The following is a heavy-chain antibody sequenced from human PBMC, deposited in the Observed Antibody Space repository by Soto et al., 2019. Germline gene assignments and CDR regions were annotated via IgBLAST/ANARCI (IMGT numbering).Heavy chain of an antibody. CDR2: IIPIFGTA. D-gene: IGHD2-2*01. CDR1: GGAFSSYA. V-gene: IGHV1-69*13. J-gene: IGHJ6*02. CDR3: ARERPYCSSTSCYYYYGMDV. Sequence: SXKVSCKCCGGAFSSYAISWVRQAPVQGLEWMGGIIPIFGTANYAQKFQGRVTITADESTSTAYMELSSLRSEDTAVYYCARERPYCSSTSCYYYYGMDVWGQGTTFTVSS.